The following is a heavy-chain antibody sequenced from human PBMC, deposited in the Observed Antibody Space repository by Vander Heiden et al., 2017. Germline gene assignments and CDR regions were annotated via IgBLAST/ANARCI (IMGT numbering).Heavy chain of an antibody. V-gene: IGHV3-23*01. J-gene: IGHJ4*02. CDR2: ISGSCGST. CDR3: AKDPSGSYRGYFDY. D-gene: IGHD1-26*01. CDR1: GFTFSSSA. Sequence: EVQLLESGGGLVQPGGSLRLSCAASGFTFSSSAMSWVRQAPGKGLEWVSAISGSCGSTYYADSVKGRFTISRDNSKNTLYLQMNSLRAEDTAVYYCAKDPSGSYRGYFDYWGQGTLVTVSS.